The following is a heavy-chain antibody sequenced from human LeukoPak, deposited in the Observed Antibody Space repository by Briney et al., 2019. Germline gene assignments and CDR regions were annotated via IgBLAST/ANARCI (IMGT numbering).Heavy chain of an antibody. CDR2: ISSSSSTI. CDR3: AREGPYSSSWYFSSHYFDY. J-gene: IGHJ4*02. D-gene: IGHD6-13*01. V-gene: IGHV3-48*01. Sequence: PGGSLRLSCAASGFTFSSYSMNWVRQAPGKGLEWVSYISSSSSTIYYADSVKGRFTISRDNAKNSLYLQMSSLRAEDTAVYYCAREGPYSSSWYFSSHYFDYWGQGTLVTVSS. CDR1: GFTFSSYS.